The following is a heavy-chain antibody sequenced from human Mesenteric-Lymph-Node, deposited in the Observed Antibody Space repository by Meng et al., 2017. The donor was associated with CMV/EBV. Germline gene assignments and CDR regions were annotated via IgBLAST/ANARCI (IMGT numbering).Heavy chain of an antibody. V-gene: IGHV4-34*01. D-gene: IGHD3-9*01. CDR1: GGSFSGYY. CDR3: ARGSSYDILTGYFDY. CDR2: INHSGST. Sequence: VQVQQWGVGLLQPSETLSVTCAVYGGSFSGYYWNWIRQSPEKGLEWIGEINHSGSTTYNPSFTSRIIISVDTSTNQISLNMSSVTAADTAVYYCARGSSYDILTGYFDYWGQGALVTVSS. J-gene: IGHJ4*02.